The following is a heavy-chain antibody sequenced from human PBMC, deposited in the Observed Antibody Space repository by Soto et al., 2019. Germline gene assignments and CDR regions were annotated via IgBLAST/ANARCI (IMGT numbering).Heavy chain of an antibody. V-gene: IGHV1-46*01. Sequence: ASVKVSCKAAGYTFTTYYMHWVRQAPGQGLEWMGVINPSGGSTSYAQKFQGRVTVTRDTSTSTLYMELSSLRSEDTAVYYCAREGDGYNLGPSVDFDYWGQGTLVTVSS. CDR2: INPSGGST. D-gene: IGHD5-12*01. J-gene: IGHJ4*02. CDR1: GYTFTTYY. CDR3: AREGDGYNLGPSVDFDY.